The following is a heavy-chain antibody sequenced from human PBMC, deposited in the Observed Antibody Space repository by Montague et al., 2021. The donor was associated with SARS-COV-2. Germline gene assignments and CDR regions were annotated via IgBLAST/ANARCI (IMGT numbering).Heavy chain of an antibody. CDR2: IKQSGST. CDR1: GGSFGDDH. CDR3: ARGHLSVSMIVVVFTSASYYFDD. V-gene: IGHV4-34*01. Sequence: SETLSLTCGVYGGSFGDDHWSWIRQPPGKGLEWIGDIKQSGSTNYNPSXXSRVTISVDTSRNQFSLKLTSVTAADTAVSFCARGHLSVSMIVVVFTSASYYFDDWGQGALVTVSS. D-gene: IGHD3-22*01. J-gene: IGHJ4*02.